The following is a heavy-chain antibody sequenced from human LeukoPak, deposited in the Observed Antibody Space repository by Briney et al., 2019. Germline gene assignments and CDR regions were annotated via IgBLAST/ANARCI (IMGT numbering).Heavy chain of an antibody. V-gene: IGHV4-34*01. D-gene: IGHD5-18*01. CDR2: INHSGST. Sequence: SETLSLTCAVYGGSFSGDYWSWIRQPPGKGLEWIGEINHSGSTNYNPSLKSRVTISIDTSKNQFSLKLSSVTAADTAVYYCARGPYSYGPSWFDYWGQGTLVTVSS. CDR1: GGSFSGDY. CDR3: ARGPYSYGPSWFDY. J-gene: IGHJ4*02.